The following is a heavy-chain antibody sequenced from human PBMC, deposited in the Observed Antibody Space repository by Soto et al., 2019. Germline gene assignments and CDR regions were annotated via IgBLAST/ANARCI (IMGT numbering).Heavy chain of an antibody. D-gene: IGHD2-2*01. J-gene: IGHJ4*02. V-gene: IGHV3-23*01. CDR1: GFTFSNFG. CDR2: LTGNGGTT. Sequence: EVKLWESGGGLVLPGGSLRLSCEASGFTFSNFGMSWVRQAPGKGLEWVSGLTGNGGTTYYADSVKGRFTISRDNSKKTLSLQMNSLIVHHTALYYCAEGGQYQLPYQFAFWGQGTLITVYS. CDR3: AEGGQYQLPYQFAF.